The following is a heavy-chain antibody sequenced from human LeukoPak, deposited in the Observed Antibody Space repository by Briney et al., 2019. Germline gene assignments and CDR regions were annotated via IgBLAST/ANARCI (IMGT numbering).Heavy chain of an antibody. J-gene: IGHJ4*02. Sequence: PGGSLRLSCAASGFTFSSYAMSWVRQAPGKGLEWVSAISGSGGSTYYADSVKGRFTISRDNSKNTLYLQMNNLRAEDTALYYCAKTEVTMFRGAFDWWGQGTLVTVSS. CDR3: AKTEVTMFRGAFDW. CDR2: ISGSGGST. D-gene: IGHD3-10*01. V-gene: IGHV3-23*01. CDR1: GFTFSSYA.